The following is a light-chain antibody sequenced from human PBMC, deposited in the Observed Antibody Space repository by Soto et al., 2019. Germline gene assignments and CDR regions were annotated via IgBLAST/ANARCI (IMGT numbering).Light chain of an antibody. Sequence: EIVLSQSPDTLSLSPGGRATLSCRASQSVSSSYLAWYQQKPGQAPRLVIYGASSRATGTPVRFSGSGSGTDFTLSISRLEPEDFAVYYCQQYGSSPCTFGQGTKVDIK. CDR2: GAS. CDR3: QQYGSSPCT. CDR1: QSVSSSY. J-gene: IGKJ1*01. V-gene: IGKV3-20*01.